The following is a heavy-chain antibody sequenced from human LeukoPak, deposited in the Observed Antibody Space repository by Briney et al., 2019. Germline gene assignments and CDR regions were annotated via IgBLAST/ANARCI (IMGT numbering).Heavy chain of an antibody. J-gene: IGHJ4*02. Sequence: PSQTLSLTCTVSGGSISSSSYYWGWIRQPPGKGLEWIGSIYYSGSTYYNPSLKSRVTISVDTSKNQFSLWLSSVTAADTAVYYCATRDTYASGAFDYWGQGTLVTVSS. V-gene: IGHV4-39*01. D-gene: IGHD3-16*01. CDR3: ATRDTYASGAFDY. CDR1: GGSISSSSYY. CDR2: IYYSGST.